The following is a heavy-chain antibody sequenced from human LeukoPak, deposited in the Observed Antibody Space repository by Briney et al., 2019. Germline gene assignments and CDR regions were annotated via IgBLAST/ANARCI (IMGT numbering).Heavy chain of an antibody. V-gene: IGHV4-31*03. CDR2: IYYSGST. D-gene: IGHD4-17*01. J-gene: IGHJ5*02. CDR3: ARDRHGVGWFDP. CDR1: GGSISSGGYY. Sequence: SETLSLTCTVSGGSISSGGYYWSWIRQHPGKGLEWIGYIYYSGSTYYNPSLKSRVTISVDTSKNQFSLKLSSVTAADTAVYYRARDRHGVGWFDPWGQGTLVTVSS.